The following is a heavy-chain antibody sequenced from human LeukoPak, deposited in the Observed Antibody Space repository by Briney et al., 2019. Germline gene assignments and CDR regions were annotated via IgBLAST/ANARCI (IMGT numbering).Heavy chain of an antibody. V-gene: IGHV4-61*02. CDR1: GGSISSSSYY. D-gene: IGHD1-26*01. J-gene: IGHJ4*02. CDR3: ARDPGGVGVPIDY. CDR2: MYTSGST. Sequence: KPSETLSLTCTVSGGSISSSSYYWSWIRQPAGKGLEWIGRMYTSGSTNYNPSLKSRVTISVDTSKNQFSLKLRFVTAADTAVYYCARDPGGVGVPIDYWGQGTLVTVSS.